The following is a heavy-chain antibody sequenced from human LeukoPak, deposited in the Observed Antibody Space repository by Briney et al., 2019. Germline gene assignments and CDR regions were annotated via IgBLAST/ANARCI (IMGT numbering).Heavy chain of an antibody. CDR1: GFTFSSYA. CDR3: ASPLIYYDNSGSPN. Sequence: AGGSLRLSCAASGFTFSSYAMSWVRQAPGKGLEWVSAISGSGGSTYYADSVKGRFTISRDNSKNTLYLQMNSLRAEDTAVYYCASPLIYYDNSGSPNWGQGTLVTVSS. J-gene: IGHJ4*02. CDR2: ISGSGGST. D-gene: IGHD3-22*01. V-gene: IGHV3-23*01.